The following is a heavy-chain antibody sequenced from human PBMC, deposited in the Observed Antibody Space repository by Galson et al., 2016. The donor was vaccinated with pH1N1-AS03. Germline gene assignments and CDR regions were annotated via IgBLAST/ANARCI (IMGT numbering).Heavy chain of an antibody. D-gene: IGHD6-6*01. Sequence: LSLTCTVSGGSITNYYWTWIRQPPGKGLEWIGYIYYNGPANYNPSLNSRVTISADTSKKQFFLYLTSVTAADTAVYFCTRGGTYSSSSPAYFGYWGQGTLVTVSS. V-gene: IGHV4-59*01. CDR3: TRGGTYSSSSPAYFGY. J-gene: IGHJ4*02. CDR1: GGSITNYY. CDR2: IYYNGPA.